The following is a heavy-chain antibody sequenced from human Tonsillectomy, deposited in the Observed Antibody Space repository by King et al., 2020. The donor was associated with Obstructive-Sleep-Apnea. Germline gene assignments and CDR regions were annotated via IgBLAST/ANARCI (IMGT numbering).Heavy chain of an antibody. CDR1: GGSFSGYY. D-gene: IGHD4-23*01. CDR2: INHSGST. V-gene: IGHV4-34*01. Sequence: QLQQWGAGLLKPSETLSLTCAVYGGSFSGYYWSWIRQPPGKGLEWIGEINHSGSTNYNPSLKSRVTISVDTSKNQFSLKLSSVTAADTAVYYCARRVVVTNSYYYYYYGMDVWGQGTTVTVSS. CDR3: ARRVVVTNSYYYYYYGMDV. J-gene: IGHJ6*02.